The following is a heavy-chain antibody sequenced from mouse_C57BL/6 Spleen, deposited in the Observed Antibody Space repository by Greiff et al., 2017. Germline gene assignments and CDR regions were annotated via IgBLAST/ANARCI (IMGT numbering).Heavy chain of an antibody. CDR1: GFTFSDYY. V-gene: IGHV5-12*01. Sequence: EVKLVESGGGLVQPGGSLKLSCAASGFTFSDYYMSWVRQTPEKRLEGVAYISNGGGSTYYPGPVKGRFTISRDNAKNTLYLQMSRLKSEDTDRYYCARLWGQGTLVTVSA. CDR3: ARL. CDR2: ISNGGGST. J-gene: IGHJ3*02.